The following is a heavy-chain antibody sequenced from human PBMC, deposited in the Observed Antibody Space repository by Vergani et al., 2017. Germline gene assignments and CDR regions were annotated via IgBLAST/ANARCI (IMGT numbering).Heavy chain of an antibody. CDR2: ISSSGSTI. CDR3: ASYYYGMDV. J-gene: IGHJ6*02. V-gene: IGHV3-48*03. Sequence: EVQLVESGGGLVQPGGSLRLSCAASGFTFSSYEMNWVRQAPGKGLEWVSYISSSGSTIYYADSVKGRFTISRDNANNSLYLQMNSLRAEDTAVYYCASYYYGMDVWGQGTTVTVSS. CDR1: GFTFSSYE.